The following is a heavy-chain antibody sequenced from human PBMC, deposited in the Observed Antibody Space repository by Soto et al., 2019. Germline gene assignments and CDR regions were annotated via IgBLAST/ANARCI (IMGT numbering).Heavy chain of an antibody. CDR1: GFTFSSYG. CDR2: ISYDGSNK. CDR3: AKDQGPGIAAAKTRFGAFDI. V-gene: IGHV3-30*18. Sequence: QVQLVESGGGVVQPGRSLRLSCAASGFTFSSYGMHWVRQAPGKGLEWVAVISYDGSNKYYADSVKGRFTISRDNSKNTLSLQMNSLRAEDTAVYYCAKDQGPGIAAAKTRFGAFDIWGQGTMVTVSS. J-gene: IGHJ3*02. D-gene: IGHD6-13*01.